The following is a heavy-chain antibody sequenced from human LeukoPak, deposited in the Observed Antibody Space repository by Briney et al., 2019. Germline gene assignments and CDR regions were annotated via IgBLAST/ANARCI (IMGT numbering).Heavy chain of an antibody. V-gene: IGHV4-61*08. D-gene: IGHD3-10*01. CDR2: IYYSGST. CDR1: GGSVSSGDYY. J-gene: IGHJ5*02. CDR3: ARDRGAPGYNWFDP. Sequence: SETLSLTCTVSGGSVSSGDYYWTRIRQPPGKGLEWIGYIYYSGSTNYNPSLKSRVTISVDTSKNQFSLKLSSVTAADTAVYYCARDRGAPGYNWFDPWGQATLVTVSS.